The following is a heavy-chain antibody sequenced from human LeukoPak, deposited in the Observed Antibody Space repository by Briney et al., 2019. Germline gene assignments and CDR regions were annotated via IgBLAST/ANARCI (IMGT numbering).Heavy chain of an antibody. CDR2: SYPGDSDT. CDR1: GYSFTSYW. Sequence: GESLKIPCKGPGYSFTSYWIGWVRQLPGKGLEGMGISYPGDSDTRCSPSFQGQVTSSADMSISTAYLQWSSLKASDTAMYYCARPSQASSGWLFDYWGQGALVTVSS. J-gene: IGHJ4*02. D-gene: IGHD6-19*01. CDR3: ARPSQASSGWLFDY. V-gene: IGHV5-51*01.